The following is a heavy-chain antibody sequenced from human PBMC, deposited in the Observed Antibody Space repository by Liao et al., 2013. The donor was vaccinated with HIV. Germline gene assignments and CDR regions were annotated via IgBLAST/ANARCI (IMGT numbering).Heavy chain of an antibody. CDR2: INQRGKG. Sequence: QVQLQQWGAGLLKPSETLALTCAVSGGSFNDYSWTWVRQSPGKGLEWLGEINQRGKGNYNPSLKSRVTISVDTSKNQFSLRLSSVTAADTAVYYCARDGGLPQQVGAAFDIWGQGTMVTVSS. V-gene: IGHV4-34*02. CDR3: ARDGGLPQQVGAAFDI. D-gene: IGHD3-16*01. CDR1: GGSFNDYS. J-gene: IGHJ3*02.